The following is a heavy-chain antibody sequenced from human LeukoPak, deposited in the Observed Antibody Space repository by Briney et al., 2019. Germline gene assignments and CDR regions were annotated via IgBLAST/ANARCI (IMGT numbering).Heavy chain of an antibody. CDR2: IYSDDRT. CDR1: GFTVNSAD. CDR3: AKQLGYCSDGSCYFPY. J-gene: IGHJ4*02. D-gene: IGHD2-15*01. Sequence: GGSLRLSCAASGFTVNSADMSWVRQAQGKGLEWVSIIYSDDRTYYADSVKGRFTISRDNSKSTLCLQMNSLRAEDTAVYYCAKQLGYCSDGSCYFPYWGQGTLVTVSS. V-gene: IGHV3-53*01.